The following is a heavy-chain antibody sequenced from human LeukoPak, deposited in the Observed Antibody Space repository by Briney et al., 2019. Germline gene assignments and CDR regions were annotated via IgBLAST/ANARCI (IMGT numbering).Heavy chain of an antibody. V-gene: IGHV4-59*01. CDR2: IYYSGST. Sequence: SETLSLTCTVSGGSISSYYWSWIRQPPGKGLEWIGYIYYSGSTNYNPSLKSRVTISVDTSKNQFSLKLSSVPAAATAVYYCASQNYYYDAFNIWGQGTMVTVSS. D-gene: IGHD1-26*01. CDR1: GGSISSYY. CDR3: ASQNYYYDAFNI. J-gene: IGHJ3*02.